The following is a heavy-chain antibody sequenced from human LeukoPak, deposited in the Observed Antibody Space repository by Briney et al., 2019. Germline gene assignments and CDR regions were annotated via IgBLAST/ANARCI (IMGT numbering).Heavy chain of an antibody. CDR3: VRREYCSTTSCSACFDY. J-gene: IGHJ4*02. Sequence: GESLKISCKPSGYSFTTYWIGWVRQMPGKGLEWMGIIYPGDSDTRYSPSFQGQVTVSVDKSITTAYLQWSSLKASDTAMYYCVRREYCSTTSCSACFDYWGQGTLVTVSS. D-gene: IGHD2-2*01. V-gene: IGHV5-51*01. CDR2: IYPGDSDT. CDR1: GYSFTTYW.